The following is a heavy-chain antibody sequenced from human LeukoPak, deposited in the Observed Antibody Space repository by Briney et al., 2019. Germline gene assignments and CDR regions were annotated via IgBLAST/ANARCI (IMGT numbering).Heavy chain of an antibody. V-gene: IGHV4-61*02. CDR2: IYTSGST. J-gene: IGHJ4*02. Sequence: PSQTLSLTCTVSGGSISSGSYYWSWIRQPAGKGLEWIGRIYTSGSTNYNPSLKSRVTISVDTSKNQFSLKLSSVTAADTAVYYCARSTGLRYVDYWGQGTLVTVSS. D-gene: IGHD5-12*01. CDR3: ARSTGLRYVDY. CDR1: GGSISSGSYY.